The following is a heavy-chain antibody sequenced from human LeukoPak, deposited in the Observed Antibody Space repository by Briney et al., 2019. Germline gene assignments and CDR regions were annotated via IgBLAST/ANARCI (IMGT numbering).Heavy chain of an antibody. CDR2: ISSSGSTI. CDR1: GFTFSDYY. J-gene: IGHJ3*02. Sequence: GGSLRLSCAASGFTFSDYYMSWIRQAPGRGLEWVSYISSSGSTIYYADSVKGRFTISRDNAKNSLYLQMNSLRAEDTAVYYCARRVVITDHDAFDIWGQGTVVTVSS. D-gene: IGHD3-22*01. V-gene: IGHV3-11*01. CDR3: ARRVVITDHDAFDI.